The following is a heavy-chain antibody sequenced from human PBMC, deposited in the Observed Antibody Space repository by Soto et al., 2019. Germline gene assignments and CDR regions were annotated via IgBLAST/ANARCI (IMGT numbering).Heavy chain of an antibody. CDR1: GGTFSTYT. Sequence: QVQLVQSGAEVKKPGSSVKVSCKASGGTFSTYTIIWVRQAPGQGLEWMGRILPMLDITNSAQRFQGRVTITADKSPSTAYLEQSSLRSEDTDVYYCNLGSWEAETFDIWGRGTMVTVSS. CDR3: NLGSWEAETFDI. CDR2: ILPMLDIT. D-gene: IGHD6-13*01. J-gene: IGHJ3*02. V-gene: IGHV1-69*02.